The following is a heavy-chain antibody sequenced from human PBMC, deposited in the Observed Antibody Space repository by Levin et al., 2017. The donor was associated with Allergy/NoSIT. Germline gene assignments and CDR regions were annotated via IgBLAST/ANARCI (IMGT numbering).Heavy chain of an antibody. V-gene: IGHV4-34*01. CDR3: ATGYYYGSGSYLSDY. D-gene: IGHD3-10*01. J-gene: IGHJ4*02. CDR2: INHSGST. Sequence: PSETLSLTCAVYGGSFSGYYWSWIRQPPGKGLEWIGEINHSGSTNYNPSLKSRVTISVDTSKNQFSLKLSSVTAADTAVYYCATGYYYGSGSYLSDYWGQGTLVTVSS. CDR1: GGSFSGYY.